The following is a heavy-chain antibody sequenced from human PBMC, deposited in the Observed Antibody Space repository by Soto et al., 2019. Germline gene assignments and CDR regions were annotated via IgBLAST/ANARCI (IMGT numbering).Heavy chain of an antibody. D-gene: IGHD5-18*01. J-gene: IGHJ6*02. Sequence: EVQLVQSGAEVKKPGESLRISCKGSGYSFTSYWISLVRQMPGKGLEWMGRIDPSDSYTNYSPSFQGHVTISADKSISTAYLQWSSLKASDTAMYYCARTSMQSRGYSYGHGGMDVWGQGTTVTVSS. V-gene: IGHV5-10-1*01. CDR1: GYSFTSYW. CDR2: IDPSDSYT. CDR3: ARTSMQSRGYSYGHGGMDV.